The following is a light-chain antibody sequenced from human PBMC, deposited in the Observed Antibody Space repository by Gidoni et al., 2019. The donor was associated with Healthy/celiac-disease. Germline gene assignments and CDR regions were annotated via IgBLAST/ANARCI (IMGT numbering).Light chain of an antibody. V-gene: IGLV1-44*01. CDR3: AAWDDSLNAMV. CDR2: SNN. J-gene: IGLJ2*01. CDR1: SSNIGSNT. Sequence: QSVLTQPPSASGTPGQRVTISCSGSSSNIGSNTVNWYQQLPGTAPKLLIYSNNQRPSGVPDRFSGSKSGTSASLAISGLQSEDEADYYCAAWDDSLNAMVFGGGTKLXVX.